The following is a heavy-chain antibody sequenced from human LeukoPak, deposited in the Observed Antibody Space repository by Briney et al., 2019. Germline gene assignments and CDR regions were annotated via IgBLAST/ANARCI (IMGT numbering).Heavy chain of an antibody. V-gene: IGHV3-30*02. Sequence: PGGSLKLSCAASGFALGPSGMHWVRQAPGKGLEWVAFRQRGGNIETYRHSVKGRFTISIDDSKNTLYLEMNSLRAEDTAIYYCAKDWTWGIGYWGQGTLVTVSS. CDR2: RQRGGNIE. J-gene: IGHJ4*02. CDR3: AKDWTWGIGY. D-gene: IGHD3/OR15-3a*01. CDR1: GFALGPSG.